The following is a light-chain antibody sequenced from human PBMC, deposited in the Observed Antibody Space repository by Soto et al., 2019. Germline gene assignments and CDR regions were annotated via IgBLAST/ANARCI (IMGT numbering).Light chain of an antibody. V-gene: IGKV1-13*02. Sequence: AIQLTQSPSSLSACVGDRVTITCRASQGISSALAWYQQKPGKAPKLLIYDASSLESGVPSRFSGSGSGTDFTLTISSLQPEDFATYYCQQFNSHPHLCTFGQGTKVEIK. J-gene: IGKJ1*01. CDR3: QQFNSHPHLCT. CDR2: DAS. CDR1: QGISSA.